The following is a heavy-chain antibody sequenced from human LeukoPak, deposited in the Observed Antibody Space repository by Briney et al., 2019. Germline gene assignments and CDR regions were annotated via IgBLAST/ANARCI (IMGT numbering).Heavy chain of an antibody. CDR1: GYSISSGYY. V-gene: IGHV4-38-2*02. CDR3: ARGPLYYYGSGSPYDY. Sequence: SETLSLTCTVSGYSISSGYYWGWIRQPPGKGLEWIGSIYHSGSTYYDPSLKSRVTISVDTSKNQFSLKLSPVTAADTAVYYCARGPLYYYGSGSPYDYWGQGTLVTVSS. J-gene: IGHJ4*02. D-gene: IGHD3-10*01. CDR2: IYHSGST.